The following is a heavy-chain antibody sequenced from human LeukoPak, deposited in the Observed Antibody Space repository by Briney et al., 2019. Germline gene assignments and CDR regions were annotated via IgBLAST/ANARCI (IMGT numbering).Heavy chain of an antibody. J-gene: IGHJ6*03. V-gene: IGHV3-33*06. Sequence: GRSLRLSCAASGFTFSSYGMHWVRQAPGKGLEWMAVIWYDGSNKYYVDSVKGRFTISRDDSKNTLYLQMNSLRAEDTAVYYCAKDGDRGEYYYYYYMDVWGKGTTVTVSS. CDR3: AKDGDRGEYYYYYYMDV. CDR1: GFTFSSYG. CDR2: IWYDGSNK. D-gene: IGHD3-10*01.